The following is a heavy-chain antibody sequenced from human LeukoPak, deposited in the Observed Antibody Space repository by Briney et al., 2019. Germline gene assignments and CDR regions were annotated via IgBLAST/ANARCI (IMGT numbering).Heavy chain of an antibody. CDR1: GFTFSSYE. CDR3: ARAVLYYYYGMDV. J-gene: IGHJ6*02. CDR2: ISSSGGTI. V-gene: IGHV3-48*03. Sequence: PGGSLRLSCAASGFTFSSYEMNWVRQAPGTGLEWVSYISSSGGTIYYADSVKGRFTISRDNAKNSLYLQMNSLRAEDTAVYYCARAVLYYYYGMDVWGQGTTVTVSS.